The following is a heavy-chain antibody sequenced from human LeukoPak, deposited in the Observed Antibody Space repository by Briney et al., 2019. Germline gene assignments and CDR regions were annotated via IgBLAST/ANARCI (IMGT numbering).Heavy chain of an antibody. CDR2: ISSRSTSI. D-gene: IGHD6-19*01. J-gene: IGHJ6*03. V-gene: IGHV3-21*01. CDR3: ARDAQWLVPEGYFYYMDV. Sequence: GGSLRLSCAGSGFTFSRYSMNWFRQAPGKGLERVSSISSRSTSIFYADSVKGRFTISRDNAKNSLYLQMNSLGAEDTAVYYCARDAQWLVPEGYFYYMDVWGKGTTVTVSS. CDR1: GFTFSRYS.